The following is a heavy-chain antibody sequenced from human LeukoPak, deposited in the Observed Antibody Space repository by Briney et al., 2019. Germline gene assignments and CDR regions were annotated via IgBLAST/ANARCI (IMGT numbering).Heavy chain of an antibody. J-gene: IGHJ5*02. CDR1: GGTSSSYA. CDR2: IIPILGTA. Sequence: ASVKVSCKASGGTSSSYAISWVRQAPGQGLEWMGGIIPILGTANYAQKFQGRVTITADESTSTAYMELSSLRSEDTAVYYCASQFWSGYQRTGWFDPWGQGTLVTVSS. CDR3: ASQFWSGYQRTGWFDP. D-gene: IGHD3-3*01. V-gene: IGHV1-69*01.